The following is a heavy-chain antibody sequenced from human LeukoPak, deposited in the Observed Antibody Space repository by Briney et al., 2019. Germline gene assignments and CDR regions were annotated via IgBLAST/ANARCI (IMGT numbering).Heavy chain of an antibody. CDR2: KSKTDGGTT. CDR3: TTAGSNYEVEVFDY. Sequence: PGGSLRLSCAASGFTFSNAWMSWVRQAPGKGLEWVGRKSKTDGGTTDYAAPVKGRFTISRDDSKNTLYLQMNSLKTEDTAVYYCTTAGSNYEVEVFDYWGQGTLVTVSP. J-gene: IGHJ4*02. V-gene: IGHV3-15*01. D-gene: IGHD4-11*01. CDR1: GFTFSNAW.